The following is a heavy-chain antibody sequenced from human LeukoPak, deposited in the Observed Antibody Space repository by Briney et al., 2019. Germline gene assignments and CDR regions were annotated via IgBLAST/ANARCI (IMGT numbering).Heavy chain of an antibody. CDR2: IKSKTDGGTT. D-gene: IGHD3-22*01. Sequence: GGSLRLSCAASGFTFSSYWMSWVRQAPGKGLEWVGRIKSKTDGGTTDYAAPVKGRFTISRDDSKNTLYLQMNSLKTEYTAVYYCTTGVFITTDYWGQGTLVTVSS. CDR1: GFTFSSYW. CDR3: TTGVFITTDY. V-gene: IGHV3-15*01. J-gene: IGHJ4*02.